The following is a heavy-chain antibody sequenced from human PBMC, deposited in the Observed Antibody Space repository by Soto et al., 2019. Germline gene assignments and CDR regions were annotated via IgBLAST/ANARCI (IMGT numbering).Heavy chain of an antibody. D-gene: IGHD6-19*01. Sequence: DSVKGRFTISRDNSKNTLYLQMNSLRAEDTAVYYCAKDALIYSGGWCCVDYWGQGTLVTVSS. V-gene: IGHV3-30*02. CDR3: AKDALIYSGGWCCVDY. J-gene: IGHJ4*02.